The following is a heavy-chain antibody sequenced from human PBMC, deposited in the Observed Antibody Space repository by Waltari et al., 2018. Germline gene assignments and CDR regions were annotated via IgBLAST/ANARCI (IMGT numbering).Heavy chain of an antibody. V-gene: IGHV1-2*02. CDR2: INPNSGCT. CDR1: GYTFTGYY. Sequence: QVQLVQSGAEVKKPGASVKVSCKASGYTFTGYYMHWVRQAPGQGLGWMGWINPNSGCTNYAQKFQGRVTMTRDTSISTAYMELSRLRSDDTAVYYCASERGGSYSWFDPWGQGTLVTVSS. J-gene: IGHJ5*02. D-gene: IGHD2-21*02. CDR3: ASERGGSYSWFDP.